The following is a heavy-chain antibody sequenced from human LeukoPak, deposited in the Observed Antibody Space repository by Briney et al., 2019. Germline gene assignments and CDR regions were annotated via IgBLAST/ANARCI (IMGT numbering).Heavy chain of an antibody. CDR2: IRYDGSNK. CDR3: ARAPKAAKYYDSSGYISNDY. J-gene: IGHJ4*02. D-gene: IGHD3-22*01. Sequence: GGSLRLSCAASGFTFSSYGMHWVRQAPGKGLEWVAFIRYDGSNKYYADSVKGRFTISRDNAKNSLYLQMNSLRAEDTAVYYCARAPKAAKYYDSSGYISNDYWGQGTLVTVSS. CDR1: GFTFSSYG. V-gene: IGHV3-30*02.